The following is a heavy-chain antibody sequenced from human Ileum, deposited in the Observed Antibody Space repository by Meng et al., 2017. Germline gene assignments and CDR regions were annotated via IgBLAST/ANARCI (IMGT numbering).Heavy chain of an antibody. J-gene: IGHJ4*02. CDR1: GFTVSNAW. V-gene: IGHV3-15*01. CDR3: TTYFYDSGGLDY. D-gene: IGHD3-10*01. Sequence: GGSLRLSCAVSGFTVSNAWMTWVRQAPGKGLEWVARIKSDADGGTRDYAAPVKGRFSISRDDSKNTLDLQMNSLKTEDTAIYYCTTYFYDSGGLDYWGQGTLVTVSS. CDR2: IKSDADGGTR.